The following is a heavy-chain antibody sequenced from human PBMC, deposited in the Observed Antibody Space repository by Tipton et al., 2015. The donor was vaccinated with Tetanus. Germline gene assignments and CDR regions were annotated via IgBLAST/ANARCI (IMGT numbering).Heavy chain of an antibody. V-gene: IGHV4-34*01. CDR1: GGSFSGYY. D-gene: IGHD5-24*01. Sequence: TLSLTCAVYGGSFSGYYWSWIRQPPGKGLEWIGEINHSGSTNYNPSLKSRVTISVDTSKNQFSLKLSSVTAADTAVYYCARWLQFKGFDYWGQGTLVTVSS. CDR2: INHSGST. J-gene: IGHJ4*02. CDR3: ARWLQFKGFDY.